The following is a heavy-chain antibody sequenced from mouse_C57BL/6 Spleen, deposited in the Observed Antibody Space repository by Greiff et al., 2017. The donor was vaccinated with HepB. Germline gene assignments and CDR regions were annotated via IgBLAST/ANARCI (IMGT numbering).Heavy chain of an antibody. V-gene: IGHV1-55*01. CDR1: GYTFTSYW. Sequence: QVQLQQPGAELVKPGASVKMSCKASGYTFTSYWITWVKQRPGQGLEWIGDIYPGSGSTNYNEKFKSKATLTVDTSSSTAYMQLSSLTSEDSAVYDCARRDPYYGSSFDYWGQGTTLTVSS. D-gene: IGHD1-1*01. CDR2: IYPGSGST. CDR3: ARRDPYYGSSFDY. J-gene: IGHJ2*01.